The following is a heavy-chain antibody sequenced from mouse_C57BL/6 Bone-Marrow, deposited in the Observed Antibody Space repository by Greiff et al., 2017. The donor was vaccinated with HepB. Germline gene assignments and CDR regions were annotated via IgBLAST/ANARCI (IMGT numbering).Heavy chain of an antibody. D-gene: IGHD2-4*01. CDR1: GFTFSSYG. J-gene: IGHJ2*01. CDR3: ARRRLGDFDY. V-gene: IGHV5-6*01. Sequence: EVQLVESGGDLVKPGGSLKLSCAASGFTFSSYGMSWVRQTPDKRLEWVATISSGGSYTYYPDSVKGRFTISRDNAKNTLYLQMSSLKSEDTAMYYCARRRLGDFDYWGQGTTLTVSS. CDR2: ISSGGSYT.